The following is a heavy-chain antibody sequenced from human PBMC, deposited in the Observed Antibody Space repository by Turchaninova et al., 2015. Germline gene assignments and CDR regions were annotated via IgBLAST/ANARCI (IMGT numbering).Heavy chain of an antibody. Sequence: QVQLQESGPGLVKPSQTLSLTCTVSGGSISRGGYYWSWLRPHPGKGLEWIGYIYYSVMTYYHLYLKSHVPLHVYQSKNQFSLKLSSVTAADTAVYYCARDLDGSGSYYVYWGQGTLVTVSS. J-gene: IGHJ4*02. CDR3: ARDLDGSGSYYVY. CDR1: GGSISRGGYY. V-gene: IGHV4-31*01. D-gene: IGHD3-10*01. CDR2: IYYSVMT.